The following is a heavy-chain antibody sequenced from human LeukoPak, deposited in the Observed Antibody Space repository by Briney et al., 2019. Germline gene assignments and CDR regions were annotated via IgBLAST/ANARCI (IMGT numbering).Heavy chain of an antibody. CDR1: GFTLSSYA. Sequence: GGSLRLSCAASGFTLSSYAMHWVRQAPGKGLEWVSGISVSGSSTYYADSVRGRFTISRDNSKNTLYLQINSLRAEDTAVYYCGKDKCGGDCYTQFDYWGQGTLVTVSS. J-gene: IGHJ4*02. V-gene: IGHV3-23*01. D-gene: IGHD2-21*02. CDR2: ISVSGSST. CDR3: GKDKCGGDCYTQFDY.